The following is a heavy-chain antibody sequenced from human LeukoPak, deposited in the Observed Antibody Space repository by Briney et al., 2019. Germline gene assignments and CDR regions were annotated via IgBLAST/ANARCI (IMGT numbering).Heavy chain of an antibody. V-gene: IGHV1-46*01. CDR3: ARLEATINGMDV. CDR1: GYTFVNYH. J-gene: IGHJ6*02. D-gene: IGHD5-12*01. Sequence: ASVKVSCKASGYTFVNYHMHWVRQAPGQGLEWMGIINPSGDSTTYAQKFQGRVTMTRDTSTSTVYMELSSLRSEDTAVYYCARLEATINGMDVWGQGTTVTVSS. CDR2: INPSGDST.